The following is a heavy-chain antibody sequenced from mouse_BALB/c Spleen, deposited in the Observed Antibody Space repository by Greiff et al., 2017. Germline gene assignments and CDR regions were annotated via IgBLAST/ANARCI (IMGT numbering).Heavy chain of an antibody. CDR3: PPLRSLDY. CDR1: GFTFSNYW. D-gene: IGHD1-1*01. V-gene: IGHV6-6*02. Sequence: EVQLQESGGGLVQPGGSMKLSCVASGFTFSNYWMNWVRQSPEKGLEWVAEIRLKSNNYATHYAESVKGRFTISRDDSKSSVYLQMNNLRAEDTGIYYCPPLRSLDYWSQGTTHTVSS. J-gene: IGHJ2*01. CDR2: IRLKSNNYAT.